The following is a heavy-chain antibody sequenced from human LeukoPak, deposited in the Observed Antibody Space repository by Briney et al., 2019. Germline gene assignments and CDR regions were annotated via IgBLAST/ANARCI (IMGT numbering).Heavy chain of an antibody. CDR1: GFTFTDYY. D-gene: IGHD6-13*01. V-gene: IGHV1-2*02. CDR2: IHPKSGGT. Sequence: ASVKVSCKASGFTFTDYYIHWVRQAPGQGLEWMGSIHPKSGGTKYSQKFQGRVTVTRDTSISAAYMELSRLTSDDTAVYYCARDPPAAGSTEFDFWGQGTLVTVSS. J-gene: IGHJ4*02. CDR3: ARDPPAAGSTEFDF.